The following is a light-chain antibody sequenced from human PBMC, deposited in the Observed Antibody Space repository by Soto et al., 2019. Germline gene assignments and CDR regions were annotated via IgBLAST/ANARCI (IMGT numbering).Light chain of an antibody. V-gene: IGKV3-20*01. CDR2: DTS. Sequence: EIVLTQSPGTLSLSPGERATLSCRASQSVSSSYLAWFQQKLGQAPRLLIYDTSSRATGIPDRFSGSGSGTDFSLSISRLEPEDFAVYYCQQYCTSPWTFGQGTKVEI. CDR3: QQYCTSPWT. CDR1: QSVSSSY. J-gene: IGKJ1*01.